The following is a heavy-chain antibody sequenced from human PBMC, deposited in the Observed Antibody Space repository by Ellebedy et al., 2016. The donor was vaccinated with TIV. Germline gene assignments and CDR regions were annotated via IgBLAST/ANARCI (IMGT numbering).Heavy chain of an antibody. Sequence: GESLKISCAASGFSFSAYAMHWVRQAPGKGLEWVTVISYDGSNKYYADSLKGRFTVSRDNSKNTLYLQMNSRRAEDTALYYCAREGRCSSPATCPGVFDYWGQGTVVTVSS. CDR1: GFSFSAYA. D-gene: IGHD2-2*01. V-gene: IGHV3-30*01. CDR2: ISYDGSNK. J-gene: IGHJ4*02. CDR3: AREGRCSSPATCPGVFDY.